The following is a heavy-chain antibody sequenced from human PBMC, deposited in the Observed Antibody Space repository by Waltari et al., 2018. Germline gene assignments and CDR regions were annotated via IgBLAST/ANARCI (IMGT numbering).Heavy chain of an antibody. CDR1: GYRFTNYW. D-gene: IGHD2-2*01. CDR3: ARAYASGDDAFDL. CDR2: VYPVASDT. Sequence: EVQLVQSGAEVKKPGESLKISCKGSGYRFTNYWIGWVRQMPGKGLEWMGFVYPVASDTRYIQSFQGQVTISADKSISTAYMQWSSLRASDTAMYYCARAYASGDDAFDLWGQGTVVTVSS. J-gene: IGHJ3*01. V-gene: IGHV5-51*01.